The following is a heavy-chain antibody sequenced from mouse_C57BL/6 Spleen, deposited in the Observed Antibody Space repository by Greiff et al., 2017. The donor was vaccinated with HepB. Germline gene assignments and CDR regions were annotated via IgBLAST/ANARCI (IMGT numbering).Heavy chain of an antibody. J-gene: IGHJ4*01. CDR3: ARALDYAMDY. CDR1: GYTFTSYW. V-gene: IGHV1-59*01. CDR2: IDPSDSYT. Sequence: LQEPGAELVRPGTSVKLSCKASGYTFTSYWMHWVKQRPGQGLEWIGVIDPSDSYTNYNQKFKGKATLTVDTSSSTAYMQLSSLTSEDSAVYYCARALDYAMDYWGQGTSVTVSS.